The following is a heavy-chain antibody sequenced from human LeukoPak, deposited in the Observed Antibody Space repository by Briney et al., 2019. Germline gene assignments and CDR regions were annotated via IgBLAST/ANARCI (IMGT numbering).Heavy chain of an antibody. CDR3: ARDSCSGGSCYSDY. CDR1: GFTFSSYX. J-gene: IGHJ4*02. Sequence: GGSLRLSCAXSGFTFSSYXXXXXXXAPGXXXXXXXVKWYDGSNKYYADSVKGRFTISRDXXKNTLYLQMNSLRAEDTAVYYCARDSCSGGSCYSDYWGQGTLVTVSS. V-gene: IGHV3-33*01. D-gene: IGHD2-15*01. CDR2: KWYDGSNK.